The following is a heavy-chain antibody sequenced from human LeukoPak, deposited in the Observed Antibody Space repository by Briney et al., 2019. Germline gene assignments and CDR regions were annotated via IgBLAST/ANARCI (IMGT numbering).Heavy chain of an antibody. J-gene: IGHJ5*02. CDR3: ATTPLDNWTNNWFDP. V-gene: IGHV3-48*01. CDR1: GFTFSSYS. CDR2: ISSSSSTI. D-gene: IGHD1-20*01. Sequence: GGSLRLSCAASGFTFSSYSMNWVRQAPGKGLEWVSYISSSSSTIYYADSVKGRFTISRDNAKNSLYLQMNSLRAEDTAVYYCATTPLDNWTNNWFDPWGQGTLVTVSS.